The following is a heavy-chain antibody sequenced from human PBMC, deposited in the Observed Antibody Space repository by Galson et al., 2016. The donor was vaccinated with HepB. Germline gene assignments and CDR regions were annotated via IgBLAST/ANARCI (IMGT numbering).Heavy chain of an antibody. CDR2: IYHYGST. V-gene: IGHV4-34*01. Sequence: SETLRLSCAASGFTFSNAWLSWVRQAPGKGLEWIGEIYHYGSTNYNPSLKSRVTISVDTSKDQFSLKLSSLTAAEPAVYYCARLWSRHSSGWDTFDIWGQGTMVTVSS. CDR1: GFTFSNAW. D-gene: IGHD6-19*01. J-gene: IGHJ3*02. CDR3: ARLWSRHSSGWDTFDI.